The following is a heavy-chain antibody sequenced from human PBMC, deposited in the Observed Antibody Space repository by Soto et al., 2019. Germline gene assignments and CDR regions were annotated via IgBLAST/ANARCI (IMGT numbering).Heavy chain of an antibody. CDR1: GFTFNIYG. CDR2: ISYDGSNQ. J-gene: IGHJ4*02. Sequence: GGSLRLSCAASGFTFNIYGMHWVRQTPDKGLEWVALISYDGSNQYYADSVKGRFTISRDNSKNTLFLQMNSLRADDTAVYYCAKDQASGQGSFDSWGQGTLVTVSS. V-gene: IGHV3-30*18. CDR3: AKDQASGQGSFDS.